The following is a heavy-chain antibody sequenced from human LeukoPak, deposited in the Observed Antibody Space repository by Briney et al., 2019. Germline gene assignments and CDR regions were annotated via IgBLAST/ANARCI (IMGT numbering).Heavy chain of an antibody. CDR2: INPSGGST. D-gene: IGHD3-22*01. V-gene: IGHV1-46*01. CDR1: GYTFTSYY. CDR3: ARDYYDDSSGYYEGYFDY. J-gene: IGHJ4*02. Sequence: ASVKVSCKASGYTFTSYYMHWVRQAPGQGLEWMGIINPSGGSTSYAQKFQGRVTMTRDTSTSTLYLELSSLRAEDTAVYYCARDYYDDSSGYYEGYFDYWGQGTLVTVSS.